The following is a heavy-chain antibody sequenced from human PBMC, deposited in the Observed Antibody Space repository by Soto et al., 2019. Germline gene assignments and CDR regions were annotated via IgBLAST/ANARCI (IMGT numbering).Heavy chain of an antibody. V-gene: IGHV4-34*01. Sequence: QVQLQQWGAGLLKPSETLSLTCAVYGGSFSGYYWSWIRQPPGKGLEWIGEINHSGSTNYNPSLKSRVTISVDTSKNQFSLKLSSVTAADTAVYYCARGVITMVRGVIEYWGQGTLVTVSS. D-gene: IGHD3-10*01. CDR3: ARGVITMVRGVIEY. CDR2: INHSGST. J-gene: IGHJ4*02. CDR1: GGSFSGYY.